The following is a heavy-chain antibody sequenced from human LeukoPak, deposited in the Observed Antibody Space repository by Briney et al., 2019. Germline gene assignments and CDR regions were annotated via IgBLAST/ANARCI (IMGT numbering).Heavy chain of an antibody. J-gene: IGHJ4*02. CDR1: GFTFNSEP. Sequence: PGGSLRLSCVMSGFTFNSEPMNWVRQAPGKGLDWIAHIRSDSKTIVYADSVKGRFTISRDNAKNSLSVQMNSMRVEDTAVYFCARDYDWAFDYWGQGILVTVAS. D-gene: IGHD3-16*01. V-gene: IGHV3-48*01. CDR2: IRSDSKTI. CDR3: ARDYDWAFDY.